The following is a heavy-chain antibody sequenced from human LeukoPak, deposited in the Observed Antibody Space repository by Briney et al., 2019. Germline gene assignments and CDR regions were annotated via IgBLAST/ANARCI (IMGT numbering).Heavy chain of an antibody. CDR2: IKSDGSDT. J-gene: IGHJ4*02. CDR1: GFTPSSYW. V-gene: IGHV3-74*01. Sequence: GGSLRLSCAASGFTPSSYWMHWVRQVPGKGLVWVSRIKSDGSDTRYADSVKGRFTISRDNAKNTLYLQMNSLRAEDTAVYYCARGYSSGLHFDYWGQGTLVTVSS. D-gene: IGHD6-19*01. CDR3: ARGYSSGLHFDY.